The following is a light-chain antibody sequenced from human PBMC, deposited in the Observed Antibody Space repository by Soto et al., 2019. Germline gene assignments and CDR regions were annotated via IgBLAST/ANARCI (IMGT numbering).Light chain of an antibody. CDR3: QQRSNWRLT. V-gene: IGKV3-11*01. Sequence: EIVLTQSPATLSLSPGERATLSCRASQSVSSYLAWYQQKPGQAPRLLIYDATNRATGIPARFSGSGSGTDFNLTSSSLEPEDFAVYYCQQRSNWRLTFGGGTKVEIK. CDR2: DAT. CDR1: QSVSSY. J-gene: IGKJ4*01.